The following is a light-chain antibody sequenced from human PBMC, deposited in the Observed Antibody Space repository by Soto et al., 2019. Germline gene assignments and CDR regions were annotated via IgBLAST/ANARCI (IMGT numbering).Light chain of an antibody. CDR1: QTVRNNY. J-gene: IGKJ4*01. Sequence: EIVLTQSPGPLSLSPGERATLSCRSSQTVRNNYLAWYQQKPGQAPRLMIYDASSRATGIPDRFSGGGSGTDCTLTISRLEPEDFAVYYCQQFSSYPLTFGGGTKVDIK. CDR2: DAS. CDR3: QQFSSYPLT. V-gene: IGKV3-20*01.